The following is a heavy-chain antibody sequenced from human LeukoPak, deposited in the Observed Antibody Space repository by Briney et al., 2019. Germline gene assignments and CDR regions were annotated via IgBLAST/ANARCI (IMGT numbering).Heavy chain of an antibody. D-gene: IGHD1-26*01. CDR1: GFTFSSYA. Sequence: PGGSLRLSCAASGFTFSSYAMSWVRQASGKGLEWVGRIRSKANSYATAYAASVKGRFTISRDDSKNTAYLQMNSLKTEDTAVYYCTRRGASSGVPDYWGQGTLVTVSS. J-gene: IGHJ4*02. CDR3: TRRGASSGVPDY. CDR2: IRSKANSYAT. V-gene: IGHV3-73*01.